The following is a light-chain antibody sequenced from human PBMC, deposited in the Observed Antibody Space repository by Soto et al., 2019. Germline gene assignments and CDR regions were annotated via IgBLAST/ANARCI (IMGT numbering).Light chain of an antibody. CDR1: SSNIGAGHD. V-gene: IGLV1-40*01. J-gene: IGLJ1*01. Sequence: QSVLAQPPSVSGAPGQRVTISCTGSSSNIGAGHDVHWYQQLPGSAPKLLIYGSRNRPSGVPDRFSGSRPGTSASLAITGLQAEDEADYYCQSYDSSLSAHYVFGTGTKV. CDR2: GSR. CDR3: QSYDSSLSAHYV.